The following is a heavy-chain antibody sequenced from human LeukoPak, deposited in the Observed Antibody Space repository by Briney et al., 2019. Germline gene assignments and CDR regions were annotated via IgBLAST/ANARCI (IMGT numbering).Heavy chain of an antibody. D-gene: IGHD2-8*01. Sequence: ASVKVSCKAFGYSFTSYGITWVRQAPGQGLEWMGWISAYNGNTNYAQKLQGRVTMTTDTSTSTAYMELRSLRSDDTAVYYCARPEGTNGVCYYWGQGTLVTVSS. CDR3: ARPEGTNGVCYY. CDR2: ISAYNGNT. V-gene: IGHV1-18*01. J-gene: IGHJ4*02. CDR1: GYSFTSYG.